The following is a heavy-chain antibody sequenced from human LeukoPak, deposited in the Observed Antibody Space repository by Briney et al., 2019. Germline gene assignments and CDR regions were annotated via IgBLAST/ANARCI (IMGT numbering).Heavy chain of an antibody. CDR1: GFSVRTNY. CDR3: ATDYYDSSGYYTGSY. V-gene: IGHV3-48*01. D-gene: IGHD3-22*01. Sequence: GGSLRLSCVASGFSVRTNYMNWVRQAPGKGLEWLSYISRDSTTIYYADSVKGRFTISRDNAKNSLYLQMNSLRAEDTAVYHCATDYYDSSGYYTGSYWGQGTLVTVSS. J-gene: IGHJ4*02. CDR2: ISRDSTTI.